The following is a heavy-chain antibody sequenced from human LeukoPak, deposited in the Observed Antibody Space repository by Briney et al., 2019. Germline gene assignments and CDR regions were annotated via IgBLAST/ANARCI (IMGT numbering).Heavy chain of an antibody. J-gene: IGHJ4*02. CDR2: FDPEDGES. Sequence: GASVKVSCKVSGDTLTELSMHWVRQAPGKGLKWIGGFDPEDGESIYAQKFQGRVTMTEDTSTDTAYMELSSLRSEDTAVYYCATDQRYNNNRQNDYWGQGTLVTVSS. CDR3: ATDQRYNNNRQNDY. CDR1: GDTLTELS. D-gene: IGHD1-1*01. V-gene: IGHV1-24*01.